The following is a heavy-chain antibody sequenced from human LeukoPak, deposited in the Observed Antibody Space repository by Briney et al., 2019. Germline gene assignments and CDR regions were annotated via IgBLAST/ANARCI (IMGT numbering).Heavy chain of an antibody. Sequence: SETLSLTCAVYGGSFSGYYWSWIRQPPGKGLEWIGEINHSGSTNYNPSLKSRVTISVDTSKNQFSLKLSSATAADTAVYYCARGRYTVTAYFDYWGQGTLVTVSS. CDR2: INHSGST. V-gene: IGHV4-34*01. CDR1: GGSFSGYY. CDR3: ARGRYTVTAYFDY. D-gene: IGHD4-11*01. J-gene: IGHJ4*02.